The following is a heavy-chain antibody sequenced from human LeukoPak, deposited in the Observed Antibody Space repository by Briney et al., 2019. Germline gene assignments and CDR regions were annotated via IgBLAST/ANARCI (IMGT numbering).Heavy chain of an antibody. D-gene: IGHD5-18*01. J-gene: IGHJ4*02. V-gene: IGHV4-34*01. CDR3: ARVPNFRRGYSYGLHYFDY. CDR1: GGSFSGYY. Sequence: SETLSLTCAVYGGSFSGYYWSWIRQPPGKGLEWIGEINHSGSTNYNPSLKSRVTISVDTSKNQFSLKLSSVTAADTAVYYCARVPNFRRGYSYGLHYFDYWGQGTLVTVSS. CDR2: INHSGST.